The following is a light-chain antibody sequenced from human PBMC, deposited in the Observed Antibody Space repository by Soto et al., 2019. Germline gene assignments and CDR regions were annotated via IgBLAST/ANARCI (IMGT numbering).Light chain of an antibody. J-gene: IGKJ4*01. Sequence: EIVMTQSPATLSMSPGERATLSCRASQSISTKVAWSQQKPGQAPRLLIYGASTRSTGVPARFSGSGSGTVFTLSISSLQSEPFAVYYCQQYNSWPLSFGGGTKVEIK. V-gene: IGKV3-15*01. CDR1: QSISTK. CDR2: GAS. CDR3: QQYNSWPLS.